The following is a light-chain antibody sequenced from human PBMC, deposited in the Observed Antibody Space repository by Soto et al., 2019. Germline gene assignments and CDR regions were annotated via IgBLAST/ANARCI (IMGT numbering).Light chain of an antibody. V-gene: IGLV2-14*01. J-gene: IGLJ3*02. CDR3: SSFTRSNTWL. CDR1: SSNVGGYNY. Sequence: QSALTQPASVSGSPGQSITISCTGTSSNVGGYNYVSWYQQYPGKAPKLMIFEVTNRPSGVSDRFSGSKSGNTASLTISGLQAEDEADYYCSSFTRSNTWLFGGGTKVTV. CDR2: EVT.